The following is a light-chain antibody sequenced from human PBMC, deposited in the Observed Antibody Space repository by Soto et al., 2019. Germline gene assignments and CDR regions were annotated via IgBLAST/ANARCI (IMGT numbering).Light chain of an antibody. J-gene: IGKJ3*01. CDR2: GAS. CDR3: QQYGSSRFT. CDR1: QSISSSY. V-gene: IGKV3-20*01. Sequence: EIVLTQSPGTLSLSPRERATLSCRASQSISSSYLAWYQQKPGQAPRLLVYGASSRATGIPDRFSGSGSGTDFTLTISRLEPEDFEVYYCQQYGSSRFTFGPGTKVDIK.